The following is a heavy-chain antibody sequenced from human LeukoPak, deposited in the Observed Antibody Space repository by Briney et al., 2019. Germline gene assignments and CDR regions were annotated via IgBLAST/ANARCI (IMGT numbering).Heavy chain of an antibody. CDR3: AAERAGSYLRFVY. D-gene: IGHD3-10*01. CDR2: IVVGSGNT. Sequence: GTSVKVSCKASGFTFTSSVVQWVRQARGQRLGWIGWIVVGSGNTNYAQKFQERVTITRDMSTSTAYMELSSLRFEDTAVYYCAAERAGSYLRFVYWGQGTPVTVSS. CDR1: GFTFTSSV. V-gene: IGHV1-58*01. J-gene: IGHJ4*02.